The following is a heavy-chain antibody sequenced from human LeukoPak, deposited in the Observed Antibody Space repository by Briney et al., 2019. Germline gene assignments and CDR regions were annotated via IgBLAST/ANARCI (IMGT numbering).Heavy chain of an antibody. CDR1: GGSISSYY. CDR2: IYTSGST. CDR3: AREQYYDYVWGSLNRVMDV. Sequence: SETLSLTCTVSGGSISSYYWSWIRQPAGKGLEWIGRIYTSGSTNYNPSLKSRVTMSVDTSKNQFSLKLSSVTAADTAVYYCAREQYYDYVWGSLNRVMDVWGQGTTVTVSS. V-gene: IGHV4-4*07. J-gene: IGHJ6*02. D-gene: IGHD3-16*01.